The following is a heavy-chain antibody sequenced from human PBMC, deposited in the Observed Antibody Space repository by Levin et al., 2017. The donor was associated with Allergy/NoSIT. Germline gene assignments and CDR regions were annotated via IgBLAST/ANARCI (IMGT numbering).Heavy chain of an antibody. V-gene: IGHV3-49*03. D-gene: IGHD6-19*01. CDR3: TRDPGGWYPYYFDY. CDR1: GFTFGDYA. Sequence: GGSLRLSCTASGFTFGDYAMSWFRQAPGKGLEWVGFIRSKAYGGTTEYAASVKGRFTISRDDSKSIAYLQMNSLKTEDTAVYYCTRDPGGWYPYYFDYWGQGTLVTVSS. J-gene: IGHJ4*02. CDR2: IRSKAYGGTT.